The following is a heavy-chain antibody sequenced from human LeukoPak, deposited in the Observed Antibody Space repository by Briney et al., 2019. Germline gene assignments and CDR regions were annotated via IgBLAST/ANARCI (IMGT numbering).Heavy chain of an antibody. CDR2: LSPGTGGT. Sequence: EASVTVSCKSSGYTFTDYYVHWVRQAPGQGLEWMGWLSPGTGGTNYAQKFQGRVTMTRDTSISTAYLELSRLASDDTALYYCARNYGRTSRYFDYWGQGTLVTVSS. V-gene: IGHV1-2*02. CDR3: ARNYGRTSRYFDY. J-gene: IGHJ4*02. D-gene: IGHD4-17*01. CDR1: GYTFTDYY.